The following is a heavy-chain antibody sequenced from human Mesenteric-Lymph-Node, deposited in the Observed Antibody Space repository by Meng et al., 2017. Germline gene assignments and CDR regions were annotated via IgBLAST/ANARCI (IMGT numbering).Heavy chain of an antibody. CDR1: GFTFSASW. CDR2: IKPDGSEK. J-gene: IGHJ5*02. D-gene: IGHD2/OR15-2a*01. V-gene: IGHV3-7*01. Sequence: GESLKISCAASGFTFSASWMTWVRQAPGKGLEWVAYIKPDGSEKHYVDSVKGRFTISRDNAENSVFLQMNSLRGEDTAVYYCARGGLFFPSWGQGNLVNGAS. CDR3: ARGGLFFPS.